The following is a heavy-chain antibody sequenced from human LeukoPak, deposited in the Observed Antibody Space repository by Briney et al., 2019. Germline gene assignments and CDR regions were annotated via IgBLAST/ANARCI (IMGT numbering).Heavy chain of an antibody. CDR1: GGSFSGYY. V-gene: IGHV4-59*01. D-gene: IGHD3-22*01. Sequence: SETLSLTCAVYGGSFSGYYWSWIRQPPGKGLEWIGYIYYSGSTNYNPSLKSRVTISVDTSKNQFSLKLSSVTAADTAVYYCARGRGYYDSSGYYNWFDPWGQGTLVTVSS. J-gene: IGHJ5*02. CDR3: ARGRGYYDSSGYYNWFDP. CDR2: IYYSGST.